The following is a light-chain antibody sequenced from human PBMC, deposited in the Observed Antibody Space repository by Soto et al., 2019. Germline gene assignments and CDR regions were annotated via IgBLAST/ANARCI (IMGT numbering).Light chain of an antibody. CDR1: QTASKY. CDR3: QQTYTLPRT. V-gene: IGKV1-39*01. Sequence: DIPMTQSPSSLSASVGDRVTIVCRASQTASKYVNWYQQKPGKVPDLLIYTASTLYSGVPSRFSGRGSGTEFTLTISSLQPEDFATYYCQQTYTLPRTFAQGTKV. J-gene: IGKJ1*01. CDR2: TAS.